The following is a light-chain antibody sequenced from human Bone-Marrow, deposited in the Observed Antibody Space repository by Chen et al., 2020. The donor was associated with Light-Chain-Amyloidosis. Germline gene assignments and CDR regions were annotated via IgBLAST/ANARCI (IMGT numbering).Light chain of an antibody. V-gene: IGLV3-25*03. Sequence: SYELTQPPSVSGSPGQTARITCSGDDLPTKYAYWYQQKPGQAPVLVIHRDTERPSGISARFSGSSSGTTATLTIRGVQAEDEADYHCQSADSIGTYEVIFGGGTQLTVL. CDR1: DLPTKY. CDR2: RDT. J-gene: IGLJ2*01. CDR3: QSADSIGTYEVI.